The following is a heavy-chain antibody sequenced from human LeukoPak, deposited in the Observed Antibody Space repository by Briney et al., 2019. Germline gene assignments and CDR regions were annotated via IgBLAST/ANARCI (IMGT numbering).Heavy chain of an antibody. CDR1: GGSISTTSYC. J-gene: IGHJ4*02. CDR3: ARQRGYNYVEGVYFDY. Sequence: PSETLSLTCTVSGGSISTTSYCWGWIRQPPGKGLEWIGSIYYSGSTYYNPSLNSRVTISVDTSKNQFSLRLSSVTAADTAVYYCARQRGYNYVEGVYFDYWGQGTLVTVSS. V-gene: IGHV4-39*01. D-gene: IGHD5-18*01. CDR2: IYYSGST.